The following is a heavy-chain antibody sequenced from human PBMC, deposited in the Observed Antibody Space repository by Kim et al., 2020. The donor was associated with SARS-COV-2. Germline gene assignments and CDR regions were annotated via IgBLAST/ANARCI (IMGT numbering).Heavy chain of an antibody. CDR3: ARGFIVVVPAARESAFDI. CDR2: IYYSGST. CDR1: GGSISSYY. J-gene: IGHJ3*02. V-gene: IGHV4-59*13. Sequence: SETLSLTCTVSGGSISSYYWSWIRQPPGKGLEWIGYIYYSGSTNYNPSLKSRVTISVDTSKNQFSLKLSSVTAADTAVYYCARGFIVVVPAARESAFDIWGQGTMVTVSS. D-gene: IGHD2-2*01.